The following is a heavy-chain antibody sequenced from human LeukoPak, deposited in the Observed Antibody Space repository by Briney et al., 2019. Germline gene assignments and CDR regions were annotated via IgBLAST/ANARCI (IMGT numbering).Heavy chain of an antibody. CDR1: GFTFEDSG. CDR2: TSWNGGSI. CDR3: ARDRGWIQHDI. V-gene: IGHV3-9*01. D-gene: IGHD5-18*01. J-gene: IGHJ3*02. Sequence: GGSLRLSCAASGFTFEDSGMHWVRQAPGKGLEWVSGTSWNGGSIGYADSVKGRFTISRDNAKNSLFLQMNSLRAEDTAVYYCARDRGWIQHDIWGQGTMVTVSS.